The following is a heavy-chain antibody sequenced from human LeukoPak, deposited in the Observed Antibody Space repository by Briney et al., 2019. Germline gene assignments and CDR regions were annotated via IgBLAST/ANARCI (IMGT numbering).Heavy chain of an antibody. CDR2: IKEDGSQK. D-gene: IGHD1-1*01. V-gene: IGHV3-7*01. J-gene: IGHJ4*02. CDR3: ARGGTFVSDY. Sequence: GGSLRLSCVGALGSHWMGWVRQAPGKGLEWVANIKEDGSQKYYMDSVKGRFTVSRDNAKNSLYLQMDSLRAEDTAVYYCARGGTFVSDYWGQGTLVTVSS. CDR1: LGSHW.